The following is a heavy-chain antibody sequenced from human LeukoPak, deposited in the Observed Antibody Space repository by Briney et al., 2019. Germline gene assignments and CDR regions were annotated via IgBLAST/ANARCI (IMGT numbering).Heavy chain of an antibody. D-gene: IGHD5-18*01. Sequence: GGSLRLSCAASGFTFSSYSMNWVRQAPGRGLEWVSSIRFTGSYIYYADSVKGRFTISRDNAKNTLYLQMNSLRAEETAIYYCARDKGYSIDQWGQGTLVTVSS. CDR3: ARDKGYSIDQ. CDR1: GFTFSSYS. V-gene: IGHV3-21*01. J-gene: IGHJ5*02. CDR2: IRFTGSYI.